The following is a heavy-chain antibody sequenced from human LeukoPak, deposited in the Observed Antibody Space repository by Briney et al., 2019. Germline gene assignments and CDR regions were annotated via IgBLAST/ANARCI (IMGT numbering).Heavy chain of an antibody. CDR3: ARDGDTVLTRGYYYYMDV. CDR2: IKQDRSEK. V-gene: IGHV3-7*01. D-gene: IGHD4-23*01. Sequence: GGSLRLSCAASGFTFSSYTMSWVRQAPGKGLEWVANIKQDRSEKYYVDSVKGRFTISRDNAKKSLYLQMNSLRAEDTALYYCARDGDTVLTRGYYYYMDVWGKGTTVTVSS. CDR1: GFTFSSYT. J-gene: IGHJ6*03.